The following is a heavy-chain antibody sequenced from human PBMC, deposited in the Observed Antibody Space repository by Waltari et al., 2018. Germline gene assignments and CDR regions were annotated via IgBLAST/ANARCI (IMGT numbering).Heavy chain of an antibody. CDR2: IYSGGST. CDR3: AKELDYYDSSGYWAGYYYYMDV. D-gene: IGHD3-22*01. J-gene: IGHJ6*03. V-gene: IGHV3-23*03. CDR1: GFTFSSYA. Sequence: EVQLLESGGDLVQPGGSLRLSCAASGFTFSSYAMSWVRQAPGKGLEWVSVIYSGGSTYYADSVKGRFTISRDNSKNTLYLQMNSLRAEDTAVYYCAKELDYYDSSGYWAGYYYYMDVWGKGTTVTVSS.